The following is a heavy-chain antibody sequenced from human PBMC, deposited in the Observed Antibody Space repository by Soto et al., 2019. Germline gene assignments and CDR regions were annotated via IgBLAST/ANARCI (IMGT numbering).Heavy chain of an antibody. CDR1: GGSISSGGYS. D-gene: IGHD3-10*01. CDR2: IYHSGST. CDR3: ASLNYGSGRYIDY. Sequence: SETLSLTCAVSGGSISSGGYSWSWIRQPPGKGLEWIGYIYHSGSTYYNPSLKSRVTISVDRSKNQFSLKLSSVTAADTAVYYCASLNYGSGRYIDYWGQGTLVTVSS. V-gene: IGHV4-30-2*01. J-gene: IGHJ4*02.